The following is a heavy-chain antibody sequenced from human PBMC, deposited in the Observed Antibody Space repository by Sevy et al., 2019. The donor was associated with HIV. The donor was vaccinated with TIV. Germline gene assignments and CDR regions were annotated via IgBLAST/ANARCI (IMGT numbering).Heavy chain of an antibody. CDR3: ARGHPNYDFWSGYFYMDA. V-gene: IGHV1-8*01. Sequence: ASVKVSCKASGYTFTSYDINWVRQATGQGLEWMGWMNPNSGNTGYEQKFQGRVTMTRNTSISTAYMELSSLRSEDTAVYYCARGHPNYDFWSGYFYMDAWGKGTTVTVSS. D-gene: IGHD3-3*01. J-gene: IGHJ6*03. CDR1: GYTFTSYD. CDR2: MNPNSGNT.